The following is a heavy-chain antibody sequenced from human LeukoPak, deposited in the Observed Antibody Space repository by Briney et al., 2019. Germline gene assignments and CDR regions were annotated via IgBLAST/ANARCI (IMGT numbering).Heavy chain of an antibody. J-gene: IGHJ4*02. CDR1: GGSFSGYY. CDR2: INHSGST. Sequence: SETLSLTCAVYGGSFSGYYWSWIRQPPAQGLDLIGEINHSGSTSYNPSLKSRVTISVNTTKNQFSLKLSFVPDADTPVYYSGRHGYGYGYGEIDYWGQGTLVTVSS. V-gene: IGHV4-34*01. CDR3: GRHGYGYGYGEIDY. D-gene: IGHD5-18*01.